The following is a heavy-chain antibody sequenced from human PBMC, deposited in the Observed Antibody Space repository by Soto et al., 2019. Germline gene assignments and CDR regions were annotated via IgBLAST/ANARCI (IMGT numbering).Heavy chain of an antibody. D-gene: IGHD2-15*01. V-gene: IGHV1-2*02. J-gene: IGHJ3*02. Sequence: ASVKVSCKASGYTFTGYYMHWVRQAPGQGLEWMGWINPNSGGTNYAQKFQGRVTMTRDTSISTAYMELSRLRSDDTAVYYCAAELYSGGRCCSFDIWGQGTMVTVSS. CDR2: INPNSGGT. CDR1: GYTFTGYY. CDR3: AAELYSGGRCCSFDI.